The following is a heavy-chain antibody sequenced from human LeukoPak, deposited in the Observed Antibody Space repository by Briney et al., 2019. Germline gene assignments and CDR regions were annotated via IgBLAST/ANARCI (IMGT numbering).Heavy chain of an antibody. D-gene: IGHD4-23*01. V-gene: IGHV1-46*01. CDR1: GYTFTSYY. Sequence: ASVKVSCKASGYTFTSYYMHWVRQAPGQGLEWMGIINPSGGSTSYAQKFQGRVTMTRDMSTSTDYMELSSLRSEDTAVYYCTRDNSVEDTAWWFDPWGQGTLVTVSS. CDR3: TRDNSVEDTAWWFDP. CDR2: INPSGGST. J-gene: IGHJ5*02.